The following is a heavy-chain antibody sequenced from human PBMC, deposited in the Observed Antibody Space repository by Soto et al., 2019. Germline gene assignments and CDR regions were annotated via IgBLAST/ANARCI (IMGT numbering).Heavy chain of an antibody. J-gene: IGHJ5*02. CDR2: IYYSGST. CDR3: ARHPSDFWFDP. V-gene: IGHV4-39*01. Sequence: SETLSLTCTVSGGSITRGGYYWSWIRQHPGKGLEWIGYIYYSGSTYYNPSLKSRVTVSVDTSKNQFSLKLSSVTAADTAVYYCARHPSDFWFDPWGQGTLVTGLL. D-gene: IGHD2-21*02. CDR1: GGSITRGGYY.